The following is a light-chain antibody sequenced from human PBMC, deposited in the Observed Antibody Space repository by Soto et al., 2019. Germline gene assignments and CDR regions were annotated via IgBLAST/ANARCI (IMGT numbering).Light chain of an antibody. CDR1: QSVSSSF. Sequence: EVVLSQSPGTLSLSPGERATLSCRASQSVSSSFLAWYQQKPGQAPRLLIYGVSSRATGIPDRFSGSGSGTDFTLTISRLEPEDFAVYYCQQRSNWPPTFGQGTRLEIK. J-gene: IGKJ5*01. CDR2: GVS. V-gene: IGKV3D-20*02. CDR3: QQRSNWPPT.